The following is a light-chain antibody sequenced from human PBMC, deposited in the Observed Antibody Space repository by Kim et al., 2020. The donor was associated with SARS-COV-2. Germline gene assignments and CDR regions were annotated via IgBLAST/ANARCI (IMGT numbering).Light chain of an antibody. CDR2: DIT. Sequence: PVWTVTLPCGSRTGAVTSGHYPYWFQQKPGQAPRTLIYDITNKHSWTPARFSGSLLGDKAALTLSGAQPEDEAEYYCLLSSGGARVFGGGTKLTVL. J-gene: IGLJ2*01. V-gene: IGLV7-46*01. CDR3: LLSSGGARV. CDR1: TGAVTSGHY.